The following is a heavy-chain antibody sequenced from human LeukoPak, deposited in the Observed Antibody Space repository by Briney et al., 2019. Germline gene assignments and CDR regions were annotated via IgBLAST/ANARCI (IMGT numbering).Heavy chain of an antibody. CDR2: IYYSGST. D-gene: IGHD3-10*01. Sequence: SETLSLTCAVYGGSFSGYYWSWIRQPPGKGLEWIGYIYYSGSTNYTPSLKSRVTISVDTSKNQFSLKLSSVTAADTAVYYCARNYYGSGTPIRYYYYYMDVWGKGTTVTISS. V-gene: IGHV4-59*01. CDR3: ARNYYGSGTPIRYYYYYMDV. J-gene: IGHJ6*03. CDR1: GGSFSGYY.